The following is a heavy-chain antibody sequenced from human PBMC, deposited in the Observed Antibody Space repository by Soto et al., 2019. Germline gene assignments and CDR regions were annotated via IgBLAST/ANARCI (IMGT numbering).Heavy chain of an antibody. CDR3: AGAAHIYTWFDP. Sequence: GASVKVSCKASGYTFTSYYMHWVRHAPGQGLEWMGIINPSGGSTSYAQKLQGRVTMTTDTSTSTAYMELRSLRSDDTAVYYCAGAAHIYTWFDPWGQGTLVTVSS. CDR1: GYTFTSYY. CDR2: INPSGGST. J-gene: IGHJ5*02. V-gene: IGHV1-46*01. D-gene: IGHD6-6*01.